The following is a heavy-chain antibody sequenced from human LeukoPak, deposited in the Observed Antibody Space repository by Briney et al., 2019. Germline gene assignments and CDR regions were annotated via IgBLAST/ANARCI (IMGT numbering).Heavy chain of an antibody. V-gene: IGHV4-59*01. Sequence: PGGSLRLSCAASGFTFSNAWMSWIRQPPGKGLEWIGYIFHSGSTNYNPSLKSRVTISVDTSKNQFSLKLSSVTAADTAVYYCARGAPGGNDYGDYWGQGTLVTVSS. CDR3: ARGAPGGNDYGDY. CDR1: GFTFSNAW. CDR2: IFHSGST. J-gene: IGHJ4*02.